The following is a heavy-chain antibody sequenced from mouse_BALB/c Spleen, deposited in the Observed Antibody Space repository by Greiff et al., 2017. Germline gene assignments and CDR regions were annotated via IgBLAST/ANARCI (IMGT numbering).Heavy chain of an antibody. CDR2: ISSGSSTI. J-gene: IGHJ3*01. Sequence: EVMLVESGGGLVQPGGSRKLSCAASGFTFSSFGMHWVRQAPEKGLEWVAYISSGSSTIYYADTVKGRFTISRDNPKNTLFLQMTSLRSEDTAMYYCARDGGLTFAYWGQGTLVTVSA. V-gene: IGHV5-17*02. CDR3: ARDGGLTFAY. D-gene: IGHD1-2*01. CDR1: GFTFSSFG.